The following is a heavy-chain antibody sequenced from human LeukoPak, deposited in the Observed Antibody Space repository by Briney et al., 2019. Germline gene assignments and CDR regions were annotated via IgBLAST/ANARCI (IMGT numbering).Heavy chain of an antibody. D-gene: IGHD1-26*01. CDR2: INHSGST. V-gene: IGHV4-34*01. CDR3: ATLGNGRTFDD. Sequence: SETLSLTCAVYGGPFGVYYWSWVRQPPGKGLEWIGEINHSGSTNYNPSLKSRVTISVDTSKNQFSLKLTSVTAADTAVYYCATLGNGRTFDDWGQGTLVTVA. CDR1: GGPFGVYY. J-gene: IGHJ4*02.